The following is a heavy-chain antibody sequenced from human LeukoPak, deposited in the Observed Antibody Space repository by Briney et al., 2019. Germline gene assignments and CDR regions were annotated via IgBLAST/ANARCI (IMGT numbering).Heavy chain of an antibody. CDR3: ASPRQWLVGGFDY. D-gene: IGHD6-19*01. CDR2: IHHSGGT. CDR1: GYSISSGYY. V-gene: IGHV4-38-2*02. J-gene: IGHJ4*02. Sequence: SETLSLTCTVSGYSISSGYYWGWIRQPPGQGLEWIGSIHHSGGTYYNASLKSRVTISVDTSRNQFSLKLSSVTAADTAVYYCASPRQWLVGGFDYWGQGTLVTVSS.